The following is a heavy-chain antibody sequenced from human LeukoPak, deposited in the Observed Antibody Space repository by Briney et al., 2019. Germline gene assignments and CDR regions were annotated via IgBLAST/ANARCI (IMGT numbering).Heavy chain of an antibody. CDR1: GFTFSNAW. V-gene: IGHV3-15*01. CDR2: IKSKTDGGTT. CDR3: TTDLIVGATPIIS. Sequence: GGSLRLSCAASGFTFSNAWMSWVRQAPGKGLEWVGRIKSKTDGGTTDYAAPVKGRFTISRDDSKNTLYLQMNSLKTEDTAVYYCTTDLIVGATPIISWGQGTMVTVSS. D-gene: IGHD1-26*01. J-gene: IGHJ3*01.